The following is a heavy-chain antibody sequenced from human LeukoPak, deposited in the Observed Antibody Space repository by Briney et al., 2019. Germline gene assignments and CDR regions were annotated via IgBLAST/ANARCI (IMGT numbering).Heavy chain of an antibody. Sequence: SVKVSCKASGGTFSSYAISWVRQAPGQGLEWMGGIIPIFGTANYAQKFQGRVTITADESTSTAYVELSSLRSEDTAVYYCARDRGYYYDSSGYYPMGYWGQGTLVTVSS. V-gene: IGHV1-69*13. CDR1: GGTFSSYA. CDR3: ARDRGYYYDSSGYYPMGY. CDR2: IIPIFGTA. J-gene: IGHJ4*02. D-gene: IGHD3-22*01.